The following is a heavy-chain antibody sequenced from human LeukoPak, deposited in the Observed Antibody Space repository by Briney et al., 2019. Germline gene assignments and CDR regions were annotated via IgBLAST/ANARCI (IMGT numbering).Heavy chain of an antibody. J-gene: IGHJ4*02. V-gene: IGHV1-2*02. CDR3: ARVKWELLRYFDY. D-gene: IGHD1-26*01. CDR1: GYTFTGYY. CDR2: INPNSGGT. Sequence: ASVKVSCKAPGYTFTGYYMHWVRQAPGQGLEWMGWINPNSGGTNYAQKFQGRVTMTRDTSISTAYMELSRLRSDDTAMYYCARVKWELLRYFDYWGQGTLVTVSS.